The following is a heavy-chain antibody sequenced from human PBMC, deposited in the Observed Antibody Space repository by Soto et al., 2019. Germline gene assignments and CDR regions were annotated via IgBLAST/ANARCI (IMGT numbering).Heavy chain of an antibody. CDR3: ATPNYYDSSGYTWGFDP. CDR1: GLSVSSNY. Sequence: GGSLRLSCAASGLSVSSNYMSWVRQAPGKGLEWVSILFDSGNTFYADSVKGRFTISRDNSKNTLYLQMNSLRSEDTAVYYCATPNYYDSSGYTWGFDPWGQGTLVTVSS. J-gene: IGHJ5*02. D-gene: IGHD3-22*01. V-gene: IGHV3-53*05. CDR2: LFDSGNT.